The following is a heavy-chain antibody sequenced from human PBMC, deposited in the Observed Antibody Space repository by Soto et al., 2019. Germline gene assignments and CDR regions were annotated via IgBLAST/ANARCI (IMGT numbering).Heavy chain of an antibody. D-gene: IGHD1-1*01. V-gene: IGHV4-61*01. CDR1: GGSVSSGSYY. Sequence: SETLSLTCTVSGGSVSSGSYYWSWIRQPPGEGLEWIGYIYYSGSTNYNPSLKSRVTISVDTSKNQFSLKLSSVTAADTAVYYCASTTGTTFFLNHFDYWGQGTLVTVSS. CDR2: IYYSGST. J-gene: IGHJ4*02. CDR3: ASTTGTTFFLNHFDY.